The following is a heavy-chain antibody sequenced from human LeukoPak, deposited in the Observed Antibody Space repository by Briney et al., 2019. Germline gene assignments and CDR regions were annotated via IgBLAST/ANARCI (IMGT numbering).Heavy chain of an antibody. D-gene: IGHD3/OR15-3a*01. CDR3: ARDSTPMVFHYYYYYMDV. CDR1: GFTFSSYW. CDR2: IKQDGSEK. V-gene: IGHV3-7*01. J-gene: IGHJ6*03. Sequence: PGGSLRLSCAASGFTFSSYWMSWVRQAPGKGLEWVANIKQDGSEKYYVDSVKGRFTISRDNAKNSLYLQMNSLGAEDTAVYYCARDSTPMVFHYYYYYMDVWGKGTTVTVSS.